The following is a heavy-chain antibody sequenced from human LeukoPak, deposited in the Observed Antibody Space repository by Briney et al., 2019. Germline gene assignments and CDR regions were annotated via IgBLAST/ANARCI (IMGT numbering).Heavy chain of an antibody. CDR2: ISYDGSNK. V-gene: IGHV3-30-3*01. D-gene: IGHD1-26*01. CDR1: GFTFSSYA. Sequence: GGSLRLSCAASGFTFSSYAMHWVRQAPGKGLEWVAVISYDGSNKYYADSVKGRFTISRDNSKNTLYLQMNSLRAEDTAVYYCAREGTQWELPYYFDYWGQGTPVAVSS. CDR3: AREGTQWELPYYFDY. J-gene: IGHJ4*02.